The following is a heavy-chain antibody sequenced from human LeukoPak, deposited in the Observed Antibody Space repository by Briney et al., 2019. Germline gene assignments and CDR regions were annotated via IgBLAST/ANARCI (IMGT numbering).Heavy chain of an antibody. V-gene: IGHV1-69*04. D-gene: IGHD4-23*01. J-gene: IGHJ4*02. CDR2: IIPILGIA. CDR1: GGTFSSYA. Sequence: SVKVSCKASGGTFSSYAISWVRQAPGQGLEWMGRIIPILGIANYAQEFQGRVTITADKSTSTAYMELSSLRSEDTAVYYCASFDGGVYWGQGTLVTVSS. CDR3: ASFDGGVY.